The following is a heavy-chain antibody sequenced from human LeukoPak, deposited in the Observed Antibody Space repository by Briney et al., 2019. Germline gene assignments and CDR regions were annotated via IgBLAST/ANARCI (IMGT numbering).Heavy chain of an antibody. CDR2: INQDGSEK. CDR3: ARSKGFSSSFRYYFDY. D-gene: IGHD6-6*01. Sequence: PGGSLKLSCAASGFTFNNFWINWVRQAPGKGLEWVANINQDGSEKYYVDSVKGRFTISRDNTKNSLFLQMNSLRAEDTAVYYCARSKGFSSSFRYYFDYWGQGTLVTASS. V-gene: IGHV3-7*01. CDR1: GFTFNNFW. J-gene: IGHJ4*02.